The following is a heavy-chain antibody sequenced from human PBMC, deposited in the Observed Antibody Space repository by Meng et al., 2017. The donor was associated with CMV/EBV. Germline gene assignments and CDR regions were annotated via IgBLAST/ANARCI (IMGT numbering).Heavy chain of an antibody. Sequence: ASVKVSCKASGYTFTSYDINWVRQATEQGLEWMGWMNPNSGNTGYAQKFQGRVTMTRNTSISTAYMELSSLRSEDTAVYYCARGGHSTTIFGVVIYNWFDPWGQGTLVTVSS. V-gene: IGHV1-8*01. J-gene: IGHJ5*02. D-gene: IGHD3-3*01. CDR2: MNPNSGNT. CDR3: ARGGHSTTIFGVVIYNWFDP. CDR1: GYTFTSYD.